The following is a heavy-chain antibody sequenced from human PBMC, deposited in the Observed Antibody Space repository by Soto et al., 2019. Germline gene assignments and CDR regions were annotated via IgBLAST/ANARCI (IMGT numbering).Heavy chain of an antibody. CDR1: GGSISSDGYY. V-gene: IGHV4-31*02. Sequence: QVQLQESGPGLVKPSQTLSLTCSVSGGSISSDGYYWSWVRQHPGKGLEWIGYISNSGRTYFHPSLMSRLTISLDTSKNNFALKLSSVTAADTAVYYCARGRNIVLESSTGGFDFWGQGTLVNVSS. J-gene: IGHJ4*02. CDR3: ARGRNIVLESSTGGFDF. D-gene: IGHD2-2*01. CDR2: ISNSGRT.